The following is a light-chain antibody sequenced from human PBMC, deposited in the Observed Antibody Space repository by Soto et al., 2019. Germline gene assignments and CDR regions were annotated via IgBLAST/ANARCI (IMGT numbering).Light chain of an antibody. V-gene: IGLV3-1*01. Sequence: SYELTQPPSVSGSPGQTASITCSGDELGDKYTCWYQQKPGQSPVLVIYQDTKRPSGIPERFSGSNSGNTATLTISGTQPMDEADYYCQAWDSRTVVFGGGTKLTVL. CDR2: QDT. CDR1: ELGDKY. J-gene: IGLJ3*02. CDR3: QAWDSRTVV.